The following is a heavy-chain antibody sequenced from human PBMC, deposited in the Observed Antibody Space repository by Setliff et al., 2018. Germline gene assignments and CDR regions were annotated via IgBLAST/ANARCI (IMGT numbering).Heavy chain of an antibody. CDR3: ARGRDFWSGYLVY. Sequence: GASVKVSCKASGYTFTSYAFSWVRQAPGQGLEWMGWINPNSGGTNYAQKFQGWVTMTRDTSISTAYMELSRLRSDDTAVYYCARGRDFWSGYLVYWGQGTLVTVSS. CDR1: GYTFTSYA. CDR2: INPNSGGT. V-gene: IGHV1-2*04. D-gene: IGHD3-3*01. J-gene: IGHJ4*02.